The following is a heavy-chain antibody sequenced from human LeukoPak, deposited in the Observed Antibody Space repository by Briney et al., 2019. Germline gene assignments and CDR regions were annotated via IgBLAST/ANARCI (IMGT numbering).Heavy chain of an antibody. V-gene: IGHV3-15*01. CDR1: GFTFSSYA. CDR3: TRGYCSGGGCSGFHNWFDP. J-gene: IGHJ5*02. D-gene: IGHD2-15*01. CDR2: IKSNIDGGTT. Sequence: PGGSLRLSCAASGFTFSSYAMSWVRQAPGKGLEWVGRIKSNIDGGTTDYAAPVNGRFSISRDDSKNTLYLQMNSLKTEDTAIYYCTRGYCSGGGCSGFHNWFDPWGQGTLVTVSS.